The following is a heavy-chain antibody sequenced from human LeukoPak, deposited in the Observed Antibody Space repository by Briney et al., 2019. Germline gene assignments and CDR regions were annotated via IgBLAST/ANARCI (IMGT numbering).Heavy chain of an antibody. CDR3: ARGTLNIPGEHGAFDY. CDR1: GFTFDDYG. D-gene: IGHD1-14*01. J-gene: IGHJ4*02. V-gene: IGHV3-20*04. Sequence: PGGSLRLSCAASGFTFDDYGMSWVRQAPGKELEWVSGINWNGGSTGYADSVKGRFTISRDNAKNSLYLQMNSLRAEDTAVYYCARGTLNIPGEHGAFDYWGQGTLVTVSS. CDR2: INWNGGST.